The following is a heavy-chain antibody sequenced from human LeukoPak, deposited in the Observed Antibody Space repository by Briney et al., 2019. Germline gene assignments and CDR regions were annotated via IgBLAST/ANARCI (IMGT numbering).Heavy chain of an antibody. D-gene: IGHD1-26*01. V-gene: IGHV5-51*01. CDR2: IYPGDSDA. Sequence: KPGESLKISCKGSRYDFTSYWIGWVRQMPGKGLEWMGIIYPGDSDAKYSPSFQGQVTISVDKSISTAYLQWSGLKASDTAMYYCARRAILFPGIGYWGQGTLVTVSS. CDR1: RYDFTSYW. J-gene: IGHJ4*02. CDR3: ARRAILFPGIGY.